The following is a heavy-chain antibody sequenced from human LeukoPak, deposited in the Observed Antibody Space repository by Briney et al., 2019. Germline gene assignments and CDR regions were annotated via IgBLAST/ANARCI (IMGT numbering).Heavy chain of an antibody. CDR3: ARGSRSAQLYYYYMDV. CDR2: INHSGST. D-gene: IGHD6-6*01. CDR1: GGSFSYYY. V-gene: IGHV4-34*01. Sequence: SETLSLTCAVYGGSFSYYYWSWVRQPPGKGLEWIGEINHSGSTNYNPSLKSRVTMSVDTSKNQFSLTLSSATAADTAVYYCARGSRSAQLYYYYMDVWDKGTTVTVSS. J-gene: IGHJ6*03.